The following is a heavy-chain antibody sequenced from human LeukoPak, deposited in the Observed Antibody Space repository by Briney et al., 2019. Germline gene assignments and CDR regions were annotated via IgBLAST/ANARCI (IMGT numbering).Heavy chain of an antibody. CDR3: ARGVYDSSGYYDY. D-gene: IGHD3-22*01. CDR2: IIPIFGTA. J-gene: IGHJ4*02. V-gene: IGHV1-69*13. CDR1: GGTFSSYA. Sequence: SVKVSCKASGGTFSSYAISWVRQVPGQGLEWMGGIIPIFGTANYAQKFQGRVTITADESTSTAYMELSSLRSEGTAVYCCARGVYDSSGYYDYWGQGTLVTVSS.